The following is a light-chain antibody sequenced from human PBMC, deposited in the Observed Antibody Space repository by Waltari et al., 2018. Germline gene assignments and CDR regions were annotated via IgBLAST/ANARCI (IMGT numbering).Light chain of an antibody. CDR3: SSYTSRSTWV. Sequence: QSALTQPPSVSGSPGQSVTISCTGTSSDVGSDNRVSWYQQPPGTAPKLMIYEVTNRPSGVPDRFSGSKSGNTASLTISGLQAEDEADYYCSSYTSRSTWVFGGGTKLTVL. CDR1: SSDVGSDNR. J-gene: IGLJ3*02. V-gene: IGLV2-18*02. CDR2: EVT.